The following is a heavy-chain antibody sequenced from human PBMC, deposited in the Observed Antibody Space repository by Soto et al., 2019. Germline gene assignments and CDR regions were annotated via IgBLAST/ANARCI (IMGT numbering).Heavy chain of an antibody. V-gene: IGHV3-21*01. D-gene: IGHD1-26*01. CDR3: ARDREGVGAGLF. Sequence: GGSLRLSCAASGFTFSSYSMNWVRQAPGRGLEWVSSISSSSTYVYYADSVKGRFTISRDNAKNSLYLQMNSLRAEDTAVYYCARDREGVGAGLFWGQGTMVTVSS. J-gene: IGHJ3*01. CDR2: ISSSSTYV. CDR1: GFTFSSYS.